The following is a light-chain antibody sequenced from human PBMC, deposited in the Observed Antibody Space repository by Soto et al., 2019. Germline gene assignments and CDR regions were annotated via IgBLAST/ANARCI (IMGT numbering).Light chain of an antibody. CDR1: DSDVGGYNY. V-gene: IGLV2-14*01. CDR3: SSYTTSSTPYV. J-gene: IGLJ1*01. CDR2: EVS. Sequence: AVTQPACVSGSPGQSITISCTGTDSDVGGYNYVSWYQQHPGKAPKLMIYEVSNRPSGVSTRFSGSKSGNTASLTISGLQAEDEADYYCSSYTTSSTPYVFGTGTKVTVL.